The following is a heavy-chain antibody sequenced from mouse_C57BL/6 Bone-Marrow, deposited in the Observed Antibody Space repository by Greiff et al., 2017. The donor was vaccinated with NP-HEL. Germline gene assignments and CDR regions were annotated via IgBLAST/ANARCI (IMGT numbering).Heavy chain of an antibody. J-gene: IGHJ4*01. CDR1: GYTFTSYW. D-gene: IGHD2-3*01. CDR3: ARDGYYAMDY. V-gene: IGHV1-69*01. CDR2: IDPSDSYT. Sequence: QVQLQQPGAELVMPGASVKLSCKASGYTFTSYWMHWVKQRPGQGLEWIGEIDPSDSYTNYNQKFKGKSTVTVDKSSSTAYMQLSSLTSEDSAVYYCARDGYYAMDYWGQGTSVTVSS.